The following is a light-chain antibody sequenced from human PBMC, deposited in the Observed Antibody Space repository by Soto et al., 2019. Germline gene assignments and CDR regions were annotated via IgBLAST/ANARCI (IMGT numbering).Light chain of an antibody. CDR2: DVN. Sequence: QSVLTQPRSVSGSPGQSVTISCTGASSDVGGYNYVSWYQQHPGKASKLMIYDVNKRPSGVPDRFSGSKSGNTASLTISGLQAEDEADYYCCSYAGSYTLVFGTGTKVPS. CDR1: SSDVGGYNY. V-gene: IGLV2-11*01. J-gene: IGLJ1*01. CDR3: CSYAGSYTLV.